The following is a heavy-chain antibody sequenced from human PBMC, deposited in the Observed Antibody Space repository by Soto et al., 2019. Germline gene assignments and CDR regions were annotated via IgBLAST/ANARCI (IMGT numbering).Heavy chain of an antibody. CDR2: ISGSGGST. J-gene: IGHJ4*02. Sequence: GRLLRVWCGVAGVPVSSYAVILVRPAPGKGLEWVSAISGSGGSTYYADSVKGRFTISRDNSKNTLYLQMNSLRAEDTAVYYCAKDLNIVAFSPLDYWGQGTLVTVSS. D-gene: IGHD5-12*01. V-gene: IGHV3-23*01. CDR1: GVPVSSYA. CDR3: AKDLNIVAFSPLDY.